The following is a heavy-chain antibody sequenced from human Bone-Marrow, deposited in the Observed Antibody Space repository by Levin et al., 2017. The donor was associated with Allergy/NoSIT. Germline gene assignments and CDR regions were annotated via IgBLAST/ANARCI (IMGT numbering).Heavy chain of an antibody. CDR3: ARAGSNSGWHLFDF. Sequence: GGSLRLSCAASGFTFSDHYMDWVRQAPGKGLEWVARSRNEANSYTTEYAASVKGRFTISRDDSMNSLYLQMSSLQTDDTAVYYCARAGSNSGWHLFDFWGQGIQVSVSS. CDR1: GFTFSDHY. J-gene: IGHJ4*02. D-gene: IGHD6-19*01. V-gene: IGHV3-72*01. CDR2: SRNEANSYTT.